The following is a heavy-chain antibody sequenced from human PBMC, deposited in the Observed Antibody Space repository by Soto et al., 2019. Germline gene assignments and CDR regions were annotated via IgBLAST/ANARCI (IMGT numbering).Heavy chain of an antibody. CDR1: GFSFSISP. V-gene: IGHV3-30-3*01. Sequence: QVQLVESGGGVVQPGRSLRLSCAASGFSFSISPMHWVRQAPGKGPEWVALISYDGTNKFYADSVKGRFTISRDNSKSALYLQVDSLSTEDAAVYYCARDPKTSGGQHWAFNYFDSWGQGTLVTVSS. J-gene: IGHJ4*02. CDR3: ARDPKTSGGQHWAFNYFDS. D-gene: IGHD7-27*01. CDR2: ISYDGTNK.